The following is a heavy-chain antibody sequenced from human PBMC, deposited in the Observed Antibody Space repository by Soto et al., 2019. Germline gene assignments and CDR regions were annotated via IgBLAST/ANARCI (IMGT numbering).Heavy chain of an antibody. CDR2: INHSGGT. CDR3: AKSATVGAAHFDV. D-gene: IGHD1-26*01. CDR1: GGSLRGYY. Sequence: SETLSLTCDVSGGSLRGYYWSWIRQSPGKGLEWIAEINHSGGTNYNPSLKSRVDISVDTSKTQFSLRLSSVTAADTAVYYCAKSATVGAAHFDVWDQGTMVTVSS. J-gene: IGHJ3*01. V-gene: IGHV4-34*01.